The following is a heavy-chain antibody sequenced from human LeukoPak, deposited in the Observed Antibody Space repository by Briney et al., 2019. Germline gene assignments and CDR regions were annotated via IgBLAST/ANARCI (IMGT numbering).Heavy chain of an antibody. D-gene: IGHD2-15*01. CDR2: INHSGST. V-gene: IGHV4-34*01. Sequence: SETLSLTCAVYGGSFSGYYWSWIRQPPGKGLEWIGEINHSGSTNYNPSLKSRVTISVDTSKNQFSLKLSSVTAADTAVYYCAVYCSGGSCYRSGIDYWGQGTLVTGSS. CDR3: AVYCSGGSCYRSGIDY. CDR1: GGSFSGYY. J-gene: IGHJ4*02.